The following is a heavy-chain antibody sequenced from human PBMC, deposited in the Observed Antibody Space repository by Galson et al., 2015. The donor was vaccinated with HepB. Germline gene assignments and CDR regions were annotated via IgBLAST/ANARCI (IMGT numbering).Heavy chain of an antibody. CDR3: ARGGTSRGSGGSYSAHFDY. Sequence: SVKVSCKASGYTFTSYYMHWVRQAPGQGLEWMGIINPSGGSTSYAQKFQGRVTMTRDMSTSTVYMELSSLRSEDTAVYYCARGGTSRGSGGSYSAHFDYWGQGTLVTVSS. CDR1: GYTFTSYY. J-gene: IGHJ4*02. D-gene: IGHD1-26*01. CDR2: INPSGGST. V-gene: IGHV1-46*03.